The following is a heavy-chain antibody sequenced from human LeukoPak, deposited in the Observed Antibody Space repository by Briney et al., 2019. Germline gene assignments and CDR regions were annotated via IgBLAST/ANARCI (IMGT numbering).Heavy chain of an antibody. CDR3: AKQLGYCSDGSCYFPY. J-gene: IGHJ4*02. CDR1: GFTFNSYA. Sequence: GGSLRLSCAASGFTFNSYAMTWVRQAPGKGLEWVSGFSGSGFTYYAASVEGRFTISRDNSQNMLFLQMNSLRADDTAIYYCAKQLGYCSDGSCYFPYWGQGTLVTVSS. V-gene: IGHV3-23*01. D-gene: IGHD2-15*01. CDR2: FSGSGFT.